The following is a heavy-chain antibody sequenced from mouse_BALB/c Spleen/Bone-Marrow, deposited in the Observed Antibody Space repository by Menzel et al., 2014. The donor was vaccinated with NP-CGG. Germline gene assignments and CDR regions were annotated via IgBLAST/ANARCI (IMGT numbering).Heavy chain of an antibody. CDR1: GYSFTGYF. V-gene: IGHV1-20*02. CDR2: INPYNGDT. J-gene: IGHJ2*01. D-gene: IGHD1-2*01. CDR3: ASSFVTTAYYFDY. Sequence: EVQGVESGPELVKPGASVKISCKASGYSFTGYFMNWVMQSHGRSLEWIGRINPYNGDTFYNQKFKGKATLTVDESSSTAHMELRSLASEDSAVYYCASSFVTTAYYFDYWGQGTTLTVSS.